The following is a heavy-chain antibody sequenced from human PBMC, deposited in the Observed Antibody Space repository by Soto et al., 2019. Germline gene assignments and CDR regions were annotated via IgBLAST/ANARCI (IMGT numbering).Heavy chain of an antibody. CDR2: IIPIFGTA. V-gene: IGHV1-69*01. CDR3: ERGDYYSDSSGYYRSLDY. CDR1: GGTFSSYA. D-gene: IGHD3-22*01. Sequence: QVQLVQSGAEVKKPGSSVKVSCKASGGTFSSYAISWVRQAPGQGLEWMGGIIPIFGTANYAQKFQGRVTITADESTSTAYMERSSLRSEDTAVYYCERGDYYSDSSGYYRSLDYWGQGTLVTVSS. J-gene: IGHJ4*02.